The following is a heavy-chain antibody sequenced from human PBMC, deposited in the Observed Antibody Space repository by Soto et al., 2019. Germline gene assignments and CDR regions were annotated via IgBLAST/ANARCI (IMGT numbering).Heavy chain of an antibody. V-gene: IGHV3-30-3*01. CDR1: GVTFRSYA. CDR2: ISYDGSNK. CDR3: AREGQKRIAAAGTAYGMDV. D-gene: IGHD6-13*01. Sequence: GGSLRLSGTASGVTFRSYAMRWVRQAPGKGLEWVAVISYDGSNKYYADSVKGRFTISGDNSKNTLYLQMNSLRAEDTAVYYCAREGQKRIAAAGTAYGMDVWGQGTTVPVSS. J-gene: IGHJ6*02.